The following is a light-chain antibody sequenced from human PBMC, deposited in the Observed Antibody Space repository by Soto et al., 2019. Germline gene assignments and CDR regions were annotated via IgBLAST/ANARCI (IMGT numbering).Light chain of an antibody. Sequence: EIQMTQSPSTLSASVGDRVTITCRASQSVSNWLAWYQQKPGKAPNLLIYDASSLESGVPSRFSGSGSGTDFTLTISRLQPEDSATYYCQQTYTIPWTFAQGTKVDIK. CDR3: QQTYTIPWT. CDR1: QSVSNW. V-gene: IGKV1-5*01. J-gene: IGKJ1*01. CDR2: DAS.